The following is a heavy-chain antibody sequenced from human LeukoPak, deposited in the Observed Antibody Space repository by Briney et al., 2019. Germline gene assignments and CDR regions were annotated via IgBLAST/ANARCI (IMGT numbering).Heavy chain of an antibody. CDR2: ISSDNGGP. CDR1: GYTFTSYG. CDR3: ARDWYCSGRPCRDVFNI. D-gene: IGHD2-15*01. Sequence: VASVKVSCKASGYTFTSYGISWVRQAPGQGLEWMGWISSDNGGPDYAQKFQGTVTMTTDTSTSTAYMELRSLRLDDTAVYYCARDWYCSGRPCRDVFNIWAKGQWSPSLQ. V-gene: IGHV1-18*01. J-gene: IGHJ3*02.